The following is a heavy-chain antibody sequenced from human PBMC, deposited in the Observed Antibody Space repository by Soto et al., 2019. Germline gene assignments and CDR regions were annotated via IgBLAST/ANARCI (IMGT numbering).Heavy chain of an antibody. CDR1: GFTFSSYG. J-gene: IGHJ4*02. V-gene: IGHV3-30*18. CDR2: ISYDGSNK. Sequence: PGGSLRLSCAASGFTFSSYGMHWVRQAPGKGLEWVAVISYDGSNKYYADSVKGRFTISRDNSKNTLYLQMNSLRAEDTAVYYCAKDGRYCSSTSCRHPEDSQTEFDYWGQGTLVTVSS. CDR3: AKDGRYCSSTSCRHPEDSQTEFDY. D-gene: IGHD2-2*01.